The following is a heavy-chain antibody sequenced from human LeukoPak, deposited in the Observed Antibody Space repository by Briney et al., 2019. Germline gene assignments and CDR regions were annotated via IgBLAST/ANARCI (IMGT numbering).Heavy chain of an antibody. V-gene: IGHV4-39*01. J-gene: IGHJ4*02. CDR1: GGSISSNSNY. Sequence: SETLCLTCTVSGGSISSNSNYWAWIRQPPGRGLEWIGSISYGGSTYYSPSLESRITISVDTSKNQFSLKLSSVTAADTAVYYCARRADYYGSGSTFFDYWGQGTLVTVSS. D-gene: IGHD3-10*01. CDR3: ARRADYYGSGSTFFDY. CDR2: ISYGGST.